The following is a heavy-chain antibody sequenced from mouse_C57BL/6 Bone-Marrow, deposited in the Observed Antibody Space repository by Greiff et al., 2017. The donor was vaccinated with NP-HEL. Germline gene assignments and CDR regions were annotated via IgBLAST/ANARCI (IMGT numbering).Heavy chain of an antibody. CDR1: GYTFTSYW. J-gene: IGHJ4*01. V-gene: IGHV1-52*01. Sequence: QVQLQQPGAELVRPGSSVKLSCKASGYTFTSYWMHWVKQRPIQGLEWIGNIDPSDSETHYNQKFKDKATLTVDKSSSTAYMQLSSLTSEDSAVDYGAKGITTRDYYAMDYWGKGASVTVSS. CDR2: IDPSDSET. CDR3: AKGITTRDYYAMDY. D-gene: IGHD2-4*01.